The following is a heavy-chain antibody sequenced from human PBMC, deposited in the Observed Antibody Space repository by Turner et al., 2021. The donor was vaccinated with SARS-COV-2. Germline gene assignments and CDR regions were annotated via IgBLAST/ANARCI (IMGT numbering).Heavy chain of an antibody. Sequence: QLQLQESGPRLVKPSETLSLTCTVSGGSISRSSYYWGWIRQPPGKGLEWIGSIYYSGSTYYNPSLKSRVATSVDTSKIQFSLKMSSVTAADTAVYYCASTVWLRGAFDIWGQGTMVTVSS. J-gene: IGHJ3*02. CDR1: GGSISRSSYY. V-gene: IGHV4-39*01. CDR3: ASTVWLRGAFDI. D-gene: IGHD5-18*01. CDR2: IYYSGST.